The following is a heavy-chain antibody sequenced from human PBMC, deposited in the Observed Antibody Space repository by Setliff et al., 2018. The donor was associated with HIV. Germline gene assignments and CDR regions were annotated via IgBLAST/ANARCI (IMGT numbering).Heavy chain of an antibody. D-gene: IGHD5-18*01. CDR3: AREIQLSATTYYYYYMDD. Sequence: KTSETLSLTCTVSGGSISSYYWSWIRQPAGKGLGWIGRIYASGRTNYNPSLKSRVTLSVDTSKNQFSLKVTSVTAADTAVYYCAREIQLSATTYYYYYMDDWGRGTTVTVSS. CDR1: GGSISSYY. J-gene: IGHJ6*03. V-gene: IGHV4-4*07. CDR2: IYASGRT.